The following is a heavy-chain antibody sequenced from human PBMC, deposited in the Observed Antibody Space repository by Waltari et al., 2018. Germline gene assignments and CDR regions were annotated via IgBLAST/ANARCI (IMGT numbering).Heavy chain of an antibody. J-gene: IGHJ4*02. V-gene: IGHV2-70*15. CDR2: IDFDDDK. CDR3: ARTRITMIRGGSDYFDY. Sequence: QVTLRESGPALVKPTQTLTLTCTFSGLSLSTSGLYVRWIRQPPGKALEWLARIDFDDDKHYSTSLKTRLTISKDNSKNQVVLTMTNVDPVDTATYYCARTRITMIRGGSDYFDYWGQGTLVTVSS. CDR1: GLSLSTSGLY. D-gene: IGHD3-10*01.